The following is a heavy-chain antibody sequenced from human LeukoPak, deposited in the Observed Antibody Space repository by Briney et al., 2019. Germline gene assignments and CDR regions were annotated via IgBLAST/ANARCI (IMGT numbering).Heavy chain of an antibody. Sequence: GSLSLSFAASGFIFSSYNMNWVRQAPGKGLEWVSYISSSGSTIYYADSVKGRFTISRDNAKNSLYLQMNSLRAEDTAVYYCASSSGWYYFDYWGQGTLVTVSS. D-gene: IGHD6-19*01. CDR1: GFIFSSYN. CDR3: ASSSGWYYFDY. V-gene: IGHV3-48*04. J-gene: IGHJ4*02. CDR2: ISSSGSTI.